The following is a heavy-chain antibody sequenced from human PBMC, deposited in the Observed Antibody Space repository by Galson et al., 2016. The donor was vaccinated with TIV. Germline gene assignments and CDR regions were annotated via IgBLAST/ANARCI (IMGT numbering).Heavy chain of an antibody. D-gene: IGHD2-2*01. Sequence: SETLSLTCTVSGDSINNYYWNWIRQPPGEGLDWIGSVSYSGTTDCNPSLRSRVTISVDKSKNQFSLKLRSLTAADTAVYYCAKAPGVSSPSWGLYDYHYHLDVWGQGTSVTVSS. CDR2: VSYSGTT. J-gene: IGHJ6*02. CDR1: GDSINNYY. V-gene: IGHV4-59*01. CDR3: AKAPGVSSPSWGLYDYHYHLDV.